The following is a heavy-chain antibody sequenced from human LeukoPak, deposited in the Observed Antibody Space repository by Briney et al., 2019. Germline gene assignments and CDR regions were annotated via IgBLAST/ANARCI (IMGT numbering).Heavy chain of an antibody. CDR3: VRGGIQVSGIDEIDY. CDR1: GFTFSSYW. D-gene: IGHD6-19*01. Sequence: PGGSLRLSCAASGFTFSSYWMSWVRQAPGKGLEWVANIKQDGSEKYYVDSVKGRFTISRDNAKNSLYLQMNSLRAEDTAVYYCVRGGIQVSGIDEIDYWGQGTLVTVSS. J-gene: IGHJ4*02. CDR2: IKQDGSEK. V-gene: IGHV3-7*04.